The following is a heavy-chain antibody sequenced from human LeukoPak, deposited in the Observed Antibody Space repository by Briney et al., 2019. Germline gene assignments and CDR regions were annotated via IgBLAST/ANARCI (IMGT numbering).Heavy chain of an antibody. Sequence: TSETLSLTCTVSGGSISSYYWSWIRQPAGKGLEWIGRIYTSGSTDYNPSLKSRVAMSVDTSKNQFSLKLSSVTAAGTAVYYCAREHVVPAAIGPIRPYYYYMDVWGKGTTVTVSS. CDR1: GGSISSYY. CDR3: AREHVVPAAIGPIRPYYYYMDV. D-gene: IGHD2-2*02. CDR2: IYTSGST. J-gene: IGHJ6*03. V-gene: IGHV4-4*07.